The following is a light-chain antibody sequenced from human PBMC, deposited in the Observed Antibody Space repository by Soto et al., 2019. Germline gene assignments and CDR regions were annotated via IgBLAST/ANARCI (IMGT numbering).Light chain of an antibody. Sequence: AIKMNITPSAVCAVGEESITITFRASQGIRNDLGWYQQKPGKAPKLLIYAASSLQSGVPSRFSGSGSGTDFTLTISSLQSEDFAVYYCLQYHYWWTFGQGTKVDIK. CDR2: AAS. V-gene: IGKV1-6*01. CDR1: QGIRND. J-gene: IGKJ1*01. CDR3: LQYHYWWT.